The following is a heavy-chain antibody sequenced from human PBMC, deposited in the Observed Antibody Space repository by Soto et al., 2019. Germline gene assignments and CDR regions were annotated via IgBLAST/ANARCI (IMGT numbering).Heavy chain of an antibody. CDR1: GGSISSGGYS. Sequence: QPQLQESGSGLVKPSQTLSLTCAVSGGSISSGGYSWSWIRQPPGKGLEWIGYIYHSGSTYYNPSLKSRVTTSVDRSKNQFSLKLSSVTAADTAVYYCARQAAAGAYFDYWGQGTLVTVSS. CDR2: IYHSGST. V-gene: IGHV4-30-2*01. J-gene: IGHJ4*02. D-gene: IGHD6-13*01. CDR3: ARQAAAGAYFDY.